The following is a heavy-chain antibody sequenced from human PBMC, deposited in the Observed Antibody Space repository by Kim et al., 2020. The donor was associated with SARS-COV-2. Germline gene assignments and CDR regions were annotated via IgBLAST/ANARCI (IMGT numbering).Heavy chain of an antibody. Sequence: SETLSLTCTVSGGSISSSSYYWGWIRQPPGKGLEWIGSIYYSGSTYYNPSLKSRVTISVDTSKNQFSLKLSSVTAADTAVYYCARHLDKGYRYYYYYGMDVWGQGTTVTVSS. CDR3: ARHLDKGYRYYYYYGMDV. J-gene: IGHJ6*02. CDR2: IYYSGST. D-gene: IGHD2-2*03. V-gene: IGHV4-39*01. CDR1: GGSISSSSYY.